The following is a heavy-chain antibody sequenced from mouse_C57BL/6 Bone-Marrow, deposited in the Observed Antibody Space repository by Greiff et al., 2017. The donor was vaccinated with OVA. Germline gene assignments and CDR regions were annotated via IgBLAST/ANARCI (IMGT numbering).Heavy chain of an antibody. CDR2: IDPSDSYT. CDR3: ARSHYYGSSY. CDR1: GYTFTSYW. D-gene: IGHD1-1*01. V-gene: IGHV1-59*01. J-gene: IGHJ3*01. Sequence: QVQLQQPGVELVRPGTSVKLSCKASGYTFTSYWMHWVKQRPGQGLEWIGVIDPSDSYTNYNQKFKGKATLTVDTSSSTAYMQLSSLTSEDSAVYYCARSHYYGSSYWGQGTLVTVSA.